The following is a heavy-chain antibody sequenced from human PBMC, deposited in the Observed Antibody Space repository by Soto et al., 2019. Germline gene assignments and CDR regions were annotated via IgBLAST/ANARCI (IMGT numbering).Heavy chain of an antibody. D-gene: IGHD7-27*01. Sequence: GGSLRLSCAASGFTFSSYGMHWVRQAPGKGLEWVAVIWYDGSNKYYADSVKGRFTISRDNSKNTLYLQMNSLRAEDTAVYYCACPRGESLSPLLSPIDAFDIWGQGTMVTVSS. CDR1: GFTFSSYG. CDR3: ACPRGESLSPLLSPIDAFDI. J-gene: IGHJ3*02. V-gene: IGHV3-33*01. CDR2: IWYDGSNK.